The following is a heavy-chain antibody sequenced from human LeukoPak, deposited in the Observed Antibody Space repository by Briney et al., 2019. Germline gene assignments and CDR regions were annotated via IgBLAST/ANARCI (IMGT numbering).Heavy chain of an antibody. Sequence: GASVKVSCKASGYTFTIYDIHWVRQATGQGLEWMGWMNPNTGDTASAQKFQARLTITRNTSISTAYMDLSSLRSEDTAVYYCARTISDYFDYWGQGTLVTVSS. CDR2: MNPNTGDT. J-gene: IGHJ4*02. CDR3: ARTISDYFDY. D-gene: IGHD5-24*01. CDR1: GYTFTIYD. V-gene: IGHV1-8*03.